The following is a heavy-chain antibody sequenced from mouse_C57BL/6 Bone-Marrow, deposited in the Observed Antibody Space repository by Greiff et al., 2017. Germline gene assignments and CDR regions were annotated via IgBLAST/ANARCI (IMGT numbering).Heavy chain of an antibody. D-gene: IGHD1-1*01. CDR2: INPGSGGT. CDR1: GYAFTNYL. Sequence: QVQLQQSGAELVRPGTSVKVSCKASGYAFTNYLIEWVKQRPGQGLEWIGVINPGSGGTNYNEKFKGKATLTADKSSSTAYMQLSSLTSEDSAVYFCARFYYHGSSLFDYWGQGTTLTVSS. J-gene: IGHJ2*01. CDR3: ARFYYHGSSLFDY. V-gene: IGHV1-54*01.